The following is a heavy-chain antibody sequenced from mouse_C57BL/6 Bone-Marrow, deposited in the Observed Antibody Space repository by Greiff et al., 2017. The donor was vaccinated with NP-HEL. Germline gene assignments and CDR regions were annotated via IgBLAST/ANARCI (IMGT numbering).Heavy chain of an antibody. CDR2: IYPGDGDT. Sequence: QVQLQQSGPELVKPGASVKISCKASGYAFSSSWMNWVKQRPGKGLEWIGRIYPGDGDTNYNGKFKGKATLTADKSSSTAYMQLSSLTSEDSAVYFCARGPTDYWGQGTTLTVSS. V-gene: IGHV1-82*01. CDR1: GYAFSSSW. CDR3: ARGPTDY. J-gene: IGHJ2*01.